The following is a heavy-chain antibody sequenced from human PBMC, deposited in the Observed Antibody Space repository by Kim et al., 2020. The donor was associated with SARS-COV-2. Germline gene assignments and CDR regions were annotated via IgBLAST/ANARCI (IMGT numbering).Heavy chain of an antibody. CDR3: ARLLITFGGVIDD. V-gene: IGHV3-33*01. J-gene: IGHJ4*02. Sequence: YAYSVKGRFTISRDNSKNTLYLQMNSLRAEDTAVYYCARLLITFGGVIDDWGQGTLVTVSS. D-gene: IGHD3-16*02.